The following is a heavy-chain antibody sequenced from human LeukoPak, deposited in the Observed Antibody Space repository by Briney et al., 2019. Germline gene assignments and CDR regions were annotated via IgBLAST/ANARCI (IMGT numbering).Heavy chain of an antibody. Sequence: GGSLRLSYAASGFTFSSYAMSWVRQAPGKGLEWVSAISGSGGSTYYADSVKGRFTISRDNSKNTLYLQMNSLRAEDTAVYYCAKDVISSSWYVGNWFDPWGQGTLVTVSS. CDR1: GFTFSSYA. CDR2: ISGSGGST. V-gene: IGHV3-23*01. D-gene: IGHD6-13*01. J-gene: IGHJ5*02. CDR3: AKDVISSSWYVGNWFDP.